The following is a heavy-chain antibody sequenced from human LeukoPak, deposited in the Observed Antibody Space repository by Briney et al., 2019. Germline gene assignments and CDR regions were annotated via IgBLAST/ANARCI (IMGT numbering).Heavy chain of an antibody. V-gene: IGHV3-30*02. J-gene: IGHJ4*02. Sequence: GGSLRLSCAASGFSFSSYGMHWVRQAPGKGLEWVAYMQYDGSNQQYADSVKGRFTISRDNAKNTLYLQMNSLRAEDTAVYYCARVFGAGYSDYWGQGTLVTVSS. CDR2: MQYDGSNQ. CDR1: GFSFSSYG. CDR3: ARVFGAGYSDY. D-gene: IGHD4/OR15-4a*01.